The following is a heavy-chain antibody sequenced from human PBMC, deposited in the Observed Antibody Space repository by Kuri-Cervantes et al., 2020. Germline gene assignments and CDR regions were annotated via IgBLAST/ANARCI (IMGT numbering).Heavy chain of an antibody. D-gene: IGHD5-12*01. CDR3: ARERPNSGYDYVFDY. Sequence: ASVKVSCKASGYTFTSYGISWVRQAPGQGLEWMGWINPNSGGTNYAQKFQGRVTMTRDTSISTAYMELSRLRSDDTAVYYCARERPNSGYDYVFDYWGQGTLVTVSS. CDR2: INPNSGGT. V-gene: IGHV1-2*02. J-gene: IGHJ4*02. CDR1: GYTFTSYG.